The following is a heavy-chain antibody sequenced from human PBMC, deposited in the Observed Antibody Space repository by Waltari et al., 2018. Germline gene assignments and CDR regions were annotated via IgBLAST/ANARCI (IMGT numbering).Heavy chain of an antibody. Sequence: EVQVVESGGGLVQPGGSLRLSCAASGFTVSRVYMSWVRQAPGKGLEWVSANYSGDGTYVPDSVKGRFTISSDNSRNTRSLEMNSMSAEDTVIYYCARGTKAAVGWGQYFQHWGRGSLDTVSS. CDR3: ARGTKAAVGWGQYFQH. D-gene: IGHD6-13*01. CDR2: NYSGDGT. J-gene: IGHJ1*01. CDR1: GFTVSRVY. V-gene: IGHV3-66*02.